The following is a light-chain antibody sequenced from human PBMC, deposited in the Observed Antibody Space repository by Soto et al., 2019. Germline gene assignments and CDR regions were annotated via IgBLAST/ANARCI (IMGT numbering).Light chain of an antibody. CDR2: AAS. J-gene: IGKJ1*01. CDR1: QGISTY. CDR3: QNYNGAPST. V-gene: IGKV1-27*01. Sequence: DIQMTQSPSSLSASVGDRVTITCRASQGISTYLVWYQQKPGTVPKLLIFAASTLQSGVPSRFSGSGSGTDFTLTISRLQPEDVATYYCQNYNGAPSTFGQGTKVEIK.